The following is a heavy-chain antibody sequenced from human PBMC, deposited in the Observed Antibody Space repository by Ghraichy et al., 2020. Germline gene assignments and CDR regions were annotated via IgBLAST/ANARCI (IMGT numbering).Heavy chain of an antibody. J-gene: IGHJ4*02. V-gene: IGHV3-21*01. CDR1: GFTFSSYS. D-gene: IGHD1-14*01. CDR2: ISSSSSYI. Sequence: GGSLRLSCSASGFTFSSYSMNWVRQAPGKGLEWVSSISSSSSYIYYADSVKGRFTISRDNAKNSLYLQMNSLRAEDTAVYYCARDFNHEYLFDYWGQGTLVTVSS. CDR3: ARDFNHEYLFDY.